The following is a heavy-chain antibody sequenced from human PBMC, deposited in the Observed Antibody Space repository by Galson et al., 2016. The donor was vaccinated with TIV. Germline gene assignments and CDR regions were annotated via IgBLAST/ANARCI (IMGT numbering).Heavy chain of an antibody. Sequence: SVKVSCKASGYSFTTSAMHWVRQAPGQGLEWMGCINAGNSNTKYSQKFQGRLTITRDTFAKTAYMVLSSLTTADTAVYYCARPPYCVGDCYKYDRGGQGTLVTVSS. CDR3: ARPPYCVGDCYKYDR. V-gene: IGHV1-3*01. CDR1: GYSFTTSA. J-gene: IGHJ4*02. D-gene: IGHD2-21*01. CDR2: INAGNSNT.